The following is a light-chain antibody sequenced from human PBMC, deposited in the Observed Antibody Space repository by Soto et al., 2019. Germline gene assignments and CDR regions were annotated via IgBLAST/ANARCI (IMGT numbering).Light chain of an antibody. V-gene: IGKV3-11*01. J-gene: IGKJ4*01. CDR2: DPS. CDR1: QSVSSN. Sequence: EIVLTQSPATMSLSPGERATLSCRASQSVSSNLAWYQQKLGQAPRLLIYDPSNKPTGIPTGFSGSGSGTDFTLTISSLEPEDFAIYYCQQRRNWPLTFGGGTRVEIK. CDR3: QQRRNWPLT.